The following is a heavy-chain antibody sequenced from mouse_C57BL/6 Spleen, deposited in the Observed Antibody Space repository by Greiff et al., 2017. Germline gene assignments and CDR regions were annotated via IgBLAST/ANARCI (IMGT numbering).Heavy chain of an antibody. CDR3: ARREFNGDAMDY. V-gene: IGHV1-50*01. CDR1: GYTFTSYW. J-gene: IGHJ4*01. CDR2: IDPSDSYT. Sequence: QVQLQQPGAELVKPGASVKLSCKASGYTFTSYWMQWVKQRPGQGLEWIGEIDPSDSYTNYNQKFKGKATLTVDTSSSTAYMQLSSLTSEDSAVYYCARREFNGDAMDYWGQGTSSTVSS.